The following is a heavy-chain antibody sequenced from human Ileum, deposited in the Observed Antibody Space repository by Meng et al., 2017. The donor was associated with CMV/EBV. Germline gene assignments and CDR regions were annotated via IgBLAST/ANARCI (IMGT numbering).Heavy chain of an antibody. CDR2: IYYSGNT. CDR3: ARGSSSSWASPKDY. CDR1: GGSISSSSYY. D-gene: IGHD6-6*01. V-gene: IGHV4-39*07. Sequence: SETLSLTCTVSGGSISSSSYYWAWIRQPPGKGLEWIGSIYYSGNTYYNPSLKSRVTISVDTSKNQFSLKLSSVTAADTAVYYCARGSSSSWASPKDYWGQGTLVTVSS. J-gene: IGHJ4*02.